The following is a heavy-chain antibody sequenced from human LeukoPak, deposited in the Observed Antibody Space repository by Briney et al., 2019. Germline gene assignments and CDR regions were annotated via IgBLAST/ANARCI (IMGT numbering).Heavy chain of an antibody. D-gene: IGHD3-22*01. CDR3: ATRTSFSYYYDSSGYSTRPYYFDY. V-gene: IGHV5-51*01. Sequence: GESLKISCKGSGYSFTSYWIGWVRQMPGKGLEWMGIIYPGDSDTRYSPSFQGQVTISADKSINTAYLQWSSLKASDTAMYYCATRTSFSYYYDSSGYSTRPYYFDYWGQGTLVTVSS. CDR1: GYSFTSYW. CDR2: IYPGDSDT. J-gene: IGHJ4*02.